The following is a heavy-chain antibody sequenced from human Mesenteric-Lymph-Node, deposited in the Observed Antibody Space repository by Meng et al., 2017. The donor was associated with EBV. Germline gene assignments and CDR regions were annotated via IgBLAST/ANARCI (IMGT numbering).Heavy chain of an antibody. Sequence: LQGSGPGLVKPSETLSRTCSVSGGSISSSSSYWGWIRQPPGKGLEWIGSIYYSGSTYYNPSLQSRVTISVDTSKNQFSLKLSSVTAADTAVYYCARAHSHPAILDYWGQGTLVTVSS. CDR1: GGSISSSSSY. J-gene: IGHJ4*02. V-gene: IGHV4-39*07. CDR2: IYYSGST. CDR3: ARAHSHPAILDY. D-gene: IGHD2-2*01.